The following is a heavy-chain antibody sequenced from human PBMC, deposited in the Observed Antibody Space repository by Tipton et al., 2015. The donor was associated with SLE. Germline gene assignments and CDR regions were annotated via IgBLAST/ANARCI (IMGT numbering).Heavy chain of an antibody. CDR1: GDSISSRSYY. V-gene: IGHV4-39*07. D-gene: IGHD3-22*01. J-gene: IGHJ3*02. Sequence: TLSLTCTVSGDSISSRSYYWGWIRQPPGKGLEWIGSMFYSWSTYYNPSLKSRVTISGDSSRNQLSLELSSVTAADTAVYYCARQEFHYDSSGYEYLDAFDIWGQGTMVTVSS. CDR3: ARQEFHYDSSGYEYLDAFDI. CDR2: MFYSWST.